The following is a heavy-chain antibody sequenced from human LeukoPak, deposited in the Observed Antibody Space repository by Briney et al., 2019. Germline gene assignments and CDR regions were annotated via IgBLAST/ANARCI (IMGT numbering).Heavy chain of an antibody. CDR2: FDPEDGET. CDR3: ATVRYYYDSSGYYYPYFDY. CDR1: GYTLTELS. J-gene: IGHJ4*02. D-gene: IGHD3-22*01. Sequence: ASVKVSCKVSGYTLTELSMHWVRQAPGRGLEWMGGFDPEDGETIYAQKFQGRVTMTEDTSTDTAYMELSSLRSEDTAVYYCATVRYYYDSSGYYYPYFDYWGQGTLVTVSS. V-gene: IGHV1-24*01.